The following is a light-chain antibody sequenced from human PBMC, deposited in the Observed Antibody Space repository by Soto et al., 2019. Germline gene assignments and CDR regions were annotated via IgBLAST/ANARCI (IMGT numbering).Light chain of an antibody. Sequence: QSALTRPASASGTPGQRVTISCSGSSSNIGSNTVNWYQQLPGTAPKLVIYSNNQRPSGVPDRFSGSKSGTSASLAISGLQSEDEADYYCVAWDDSLNGYVVFGGGTKVTVL. CDR2: SNN. CDR3: VAWDDSLNGYVV. CDR1: SSNIGSNT. V-gene: IGLV1-44*01. J-gene: IGLJ2*01.